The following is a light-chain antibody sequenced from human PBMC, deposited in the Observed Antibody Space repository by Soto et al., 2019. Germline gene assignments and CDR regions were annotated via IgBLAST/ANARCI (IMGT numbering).Light chain of an antibody. V-gene: IGKV1-5*01. J-gene: IGKJ1*01. Sequence: DIQMTQSPSTLSASVGDRVTITCRASESIGTWLAWYQQEPGKAPNLLIYDASSLQSGVPSRFSGRGSGTEFTLTISSLQPDDFATYYCQQFQSFSRTFGQGTKVDIK. CDR3: QQFQSFSRT. CDR2: DAS. CDR1: ESIGTW.